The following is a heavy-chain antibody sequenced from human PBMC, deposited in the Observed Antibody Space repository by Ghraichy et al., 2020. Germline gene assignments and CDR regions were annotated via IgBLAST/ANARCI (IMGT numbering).Heavy chain of an antibody. CDR2: ISFDGGNK. CDR1: QFSFSSYA. V-gene: IGHV3-30*04. D-gene: IGHD3-22*01. CDR3: ARGRGVYSSGYGSSDF. J-gene: IGHJ4*02. Sequence: GGSLRLSCAASQFSFSSYAMHWVRQAPGKGLEWVTVISFDGGNKYYADSVKGRFTISRDNSKNTLYLQMNSLRVEDTAVYYCARGRGVYSSGYGSSDFWGQGTLVTVSS.